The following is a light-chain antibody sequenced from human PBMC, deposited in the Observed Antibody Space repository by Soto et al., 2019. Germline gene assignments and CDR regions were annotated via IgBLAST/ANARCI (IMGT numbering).Light chain of an antibody. Sequence: IVMTQSPATLSVSPGERATLSCRASQSVSSNLAWYQQKPGQAPSLLIYGASSRATGIPDRVSGGGSGTDFTLTISRLDPEDFAVYYCQQYGSSPGTFGQGTKVDIK. J-gene: IGKJ1*01. CDR2: GAS. CDR1: QSVSSN. V-gene: IGKV3-20*01. CDR3: QQYGSSPGT.